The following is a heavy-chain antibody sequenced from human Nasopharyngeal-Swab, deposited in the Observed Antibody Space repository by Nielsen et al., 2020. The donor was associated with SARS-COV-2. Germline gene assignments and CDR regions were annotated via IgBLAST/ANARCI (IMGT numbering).Heavy chain of an antibody. V-gene: IGHV3-30*18. D-gene: IGHD3-22*01. CDR3: AKDWEVDRSGYYDAFDI. CDR2: ISYDGSNK. J-gene: IGHJ3*02. Sequence: WIRQPPGKGLEWVAVISYDGSNKYYADSVKGRFTISRDNSKNTLYLQMNSLRAEDTAVYYCAKDWEVDRSGYYDAFDIWGQGTMVTVSS.